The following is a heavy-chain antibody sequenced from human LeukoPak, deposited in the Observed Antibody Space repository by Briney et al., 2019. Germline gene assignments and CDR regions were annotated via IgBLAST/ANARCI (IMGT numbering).Heavy chain of an antibody. CDR2: IASSGLNT. D-gene: IGHD5-12*01. CDR3: ARDIELST. CDR1: GFTFRDAA. V-gene: IGHV3-23*01. Sequence: GGSLRLSCAAPGFTFRDAAMTWVRQAPGKGLEWVSLIASSGLNTYSADSVRGRFTISRDNSKNTLSLQMNSLRVEDTAIYYCARDIELSTWGLGTLVTVSS. J-gene: IGHJ3*01.